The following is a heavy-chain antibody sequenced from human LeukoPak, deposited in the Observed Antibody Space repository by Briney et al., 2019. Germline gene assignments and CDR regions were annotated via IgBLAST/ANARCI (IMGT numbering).Heavy chain of an antibody. J-gene: IGHJ5*02. Sequence: SSETLSLTCTVYGGSISSTSYHWAWIRQTPGKGLEWIATVYYTGSAYYNPSFKSRVTISVDTSKSQFSLKLSSVTTADTALYYCARCASGIYYWFDPWGQGTLVTVSS. CDR1: GGSISSTSYH. D-gene: IGHD3-10*01. V-gene: IGHV4-39*01. CDR3: ARCASGIYYWFDP. CDR2: VYYTGSA.